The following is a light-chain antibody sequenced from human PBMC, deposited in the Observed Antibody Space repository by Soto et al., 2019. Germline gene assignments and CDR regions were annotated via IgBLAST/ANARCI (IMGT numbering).Light chain of an antibody. CDR3: QQHSHWPPWT. Sequence: EVVLTQSPATLPLSPGERATLSCRASENVRTFVDWYQQKPGQAPRLLIHGASNRATGIPARFSGSGSGTDFTLTISNLEPEDFAVYYCQQHSHWPPWTFGQGTKVDIK. V-gene: IGKV3-11*01. CDR1: ENVRTF. J-gene: IGKJ1*01. CDR2: GAS.